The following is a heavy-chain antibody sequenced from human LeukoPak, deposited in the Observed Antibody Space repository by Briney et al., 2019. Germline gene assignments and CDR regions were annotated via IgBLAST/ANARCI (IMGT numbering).Heavy chain of an antibody. CDR3: ARGTSGSYSFDN. Sequence: GGSLRLSCVASGFTFSSYSMNWVRQAPGKGLEWVSSISGSSSYIYYADSLKGRFTISRDNSKKSLYLQMNSLRAEYMAVYYCARGTSGSYSFDNWGQGTLVTVSS. V-gene: IGHV3-21*01. CDR1: GFTFSSYS. D-gene: IGHD1-26*01. CDR2: ISGSSSYI. J-gene: IGHJ4*02.